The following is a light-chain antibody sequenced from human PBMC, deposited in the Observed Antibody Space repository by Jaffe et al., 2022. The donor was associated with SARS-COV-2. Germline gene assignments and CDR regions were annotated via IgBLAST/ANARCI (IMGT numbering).Light chain of an antibody. CDR3: QQYGNSPLT. Sequence: EIVLTQSPATLSLSPGERATLSCGASQSVGSSYLAWYQQKPGLAPRLLIYDASNRATGIPDRFSGSGSGTDFTLTISRLEPEDFAVYYCQQYGNSPLTFGGGTKVEIK. CDR2: DAS. V-gene: IGKV3D-20*01. CDR1: QSVGSSY. J-gene: IGKJ4*01.